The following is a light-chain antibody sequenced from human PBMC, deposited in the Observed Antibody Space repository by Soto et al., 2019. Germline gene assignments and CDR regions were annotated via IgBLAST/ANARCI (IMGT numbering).Light chain of an antibody. CDR1: QVITSW. Sequence: DIQMTQSPSYVSASVGDRVTITCRASQVITSWLAWYQQKPGKAPKLLIYSASSLQSGVPSRFSGSGSGTYFTLTISSLQPEDFATYFCQQTNSFPLTFGGGTKVDIK. CDR3: QQTNSFPLT. CDR2: SAS. J-gene: IGKJ4*01. V-gene: IGKV1-12*01.